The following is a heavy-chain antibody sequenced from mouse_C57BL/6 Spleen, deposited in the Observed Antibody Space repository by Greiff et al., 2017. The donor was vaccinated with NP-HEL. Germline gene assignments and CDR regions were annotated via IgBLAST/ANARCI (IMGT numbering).Heavy chain of an antibody. Sequence: EVQLQESGGDLVKPGGSLKLSCAASGFTFSSYGLSWVRQTPDKRLEWVATISSGGSYTYYPDSVKGRLTISRDNAKNTLYLQMSSLKSEDTAMYYCASIYYYGSSYEAMDYWGQGTSVTVSS. CDR2: ISSGGSYT. CDR3: ASIYYYGSSYEAMDY. D-gene: IGHD1-1*01. J-gene: IGHJ4*01. CDR1: GFTFSSYG. V-gene: IGHV5-6*01.